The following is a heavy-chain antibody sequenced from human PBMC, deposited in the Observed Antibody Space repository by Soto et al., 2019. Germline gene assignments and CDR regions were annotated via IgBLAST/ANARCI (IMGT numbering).Heavy chain of an antibody. J-gene: IGHJ3*02. Sequence: ASVKVSCKASGYTFTGYYMHWVRQAPGQGLEWMGWINPNSGGTNYAQKFQGWVTMTRDTSISTAYMELSRLRSDDTAVYYCARSTYYGSGSHDAFDIWGQGTMVTVS. CDR2: INPNSGGT. CDR1: GYTFTGYY. CDR3: ARSTYYGSGSHDAFDI. V-gene: IGHV1-2*04. D-gene: IGHD3-10*01.